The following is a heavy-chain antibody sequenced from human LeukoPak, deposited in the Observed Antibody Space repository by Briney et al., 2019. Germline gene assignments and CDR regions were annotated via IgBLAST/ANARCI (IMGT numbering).Heavy chain of an antibody. Sequence: PSETLSLTCAVSGGSISSGGYSWSWIRQPPGKGLEWIGYIYHSGSTYYNPSLKSRVTISVDRSKNQFSLKLSSVTAADTAVYYCARVLRRYYYYGMDVWGQGTTVTVSS. CDR3: ARVLRRYYYYGMDV. CDR2: IYHSGST. V-gene: IGHV4-30-2*01. CDR1: GGSISSGGYS. J-gene: IGHJ6*02.